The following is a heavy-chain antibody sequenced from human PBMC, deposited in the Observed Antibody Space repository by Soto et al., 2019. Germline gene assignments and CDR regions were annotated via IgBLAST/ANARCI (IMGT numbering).Heavy chain of an antibody. Sequence: QLQLQESGPGLVKPSETLSLTCTVSGGSISSSTYYWGWIRQPPGKGLEWIGSIYYSGSTYYNPSLKSRVTISVDTSKNQFSLKLRSVTAADTAVYYCANSYGDYLSYSGQGTLVTVSS. V-gene: IGHV4-39*01. D-gene: IGHD4-17*01. CDR3: ANSYGDYLSY. CDR1: GGSISSSTYY. J-gene: IGHJ4*02. CDR2: IYYSGST.